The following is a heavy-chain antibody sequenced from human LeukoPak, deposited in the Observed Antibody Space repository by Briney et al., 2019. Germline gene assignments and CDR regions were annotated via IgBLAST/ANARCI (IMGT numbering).Heavy chain of an antibody. CDR2: IIPIFGTA. V-gene: IGHV1-69*01. J-gene: IGHJ4*02. CDR3: ARGVGDYSRYYFDY. CDR1: GGTFSSYA. D-gene: IGHD4-17*01. Sequence: ASVKVSCMASGGTFSSYAISWVRQAPGQGLEWMGGIIPIFGTANYAQKFQGRVTITADESTSTAYMELSSLRSGDTAVYYCARGVGDYSRYYFDYWGQGTLVTVSS.